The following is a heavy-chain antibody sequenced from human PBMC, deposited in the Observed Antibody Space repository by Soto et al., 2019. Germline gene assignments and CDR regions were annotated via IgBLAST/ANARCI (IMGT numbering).Heavy chain of an antibody. J-gene: IGHJ4*02. CDR2: ISYDGSNK. D-gene: IGHD2-15*01. V-gene: IGHV3-30-3*01. CDR1: GLPFRSYA. Sequence: LRLSSAASGLPFRSYAMHRVRQAPVKGLGWVAVISYDGSNKYYADSVKGRFTIARDKTKNTLYLQMISLRAEDKAVYYSARDTSRIVVVVAATPFDYWGQGTLVTVSS. CDR3: ARDTSRIVVVVAATPFDY.